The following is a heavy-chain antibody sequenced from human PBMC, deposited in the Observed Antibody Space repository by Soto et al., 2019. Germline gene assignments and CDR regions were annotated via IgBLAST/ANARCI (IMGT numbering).Heavy chain of an antibody. V-gene: IGHV1-46*01. Sequence: ASVKVSCKASGYTFTDYYMHWVRQAPRQGLEWMGIINPTDGSTTYAQKFQGRVTMTRDTSTSTVYVEVSSLRSADTAVYYCARDNVGYGLWNPQGNPFDIWGQGTMVTVSS. CDR3: ARDNVGYGLWNPQGNPFDI. CDR1: GYTFTDYY. J-gene: IGHJ3*02. CDR2: INPTDGST. D-gene: IGHD3-3*01.